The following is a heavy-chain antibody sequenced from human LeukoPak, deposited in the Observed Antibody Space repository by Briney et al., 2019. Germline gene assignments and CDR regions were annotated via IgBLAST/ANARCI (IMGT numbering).Heavy chain of an antibody. V-gene: IGHV3-23*01. CDR3: AKASTPSFVFFYMDV. CDR2: IGGSVGST. D-gene: IGHD6-6*01. J-gene: IGHJ6*03. Sequence: GGSLRLSCAASGFTFSSYAMSWVPQAPGKGLEWVSVIGGSVGSTYKAASGKGRFTISKDNSKNPRYLKMNVRRAEDTAVYYCAKASTPSFVFFYMDVWGKGTTVTVSS. CDR1: GFTFSSYA.